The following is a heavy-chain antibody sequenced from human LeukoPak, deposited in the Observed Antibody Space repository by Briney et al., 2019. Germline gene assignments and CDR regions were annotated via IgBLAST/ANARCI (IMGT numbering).Heavy chain of an antibody. CDR1: GFTFDDYA. J-gene: IGHJ4*02. D-gene: IGHD3-22*01. V-gene: IGHV3-9*01. Sequence: GRSLRLSCAASGFTFDDYAMHWVRQAPGKGLEWVSGISWNSGTIGYADSAKGRFTISRDNAKNSLYLQMNSLRAEDTALYYYAKDGRSLNYYDSSGYYGGGGFDYWGQGALVTVSS. CDR3: AKDGRSLNYYDSSGYYGGGGFDY. CDR2: ISWNSGTI.